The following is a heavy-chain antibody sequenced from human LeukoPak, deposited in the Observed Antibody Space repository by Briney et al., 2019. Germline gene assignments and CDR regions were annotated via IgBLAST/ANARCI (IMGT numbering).Heavy chain of an antibody. CDR1: GYTFTGYY. Sequence: ASVKVSCKASGYTFTGYYMHWVRQAPGQGLEWMGRINPNSGGTNYAQKFQGRVTMTRDTSISTAYMELNRLRSDDTAVYYCASPLGYCSGGSCGYWGQGTLVTVSS. V-gene: IGHV1-2*06. D-gene: IGHD2-15*01. J-gene: IGHJ4*02. CDR3: ASPLGYCSGGSCGY. CDR2: INPNSGGT.